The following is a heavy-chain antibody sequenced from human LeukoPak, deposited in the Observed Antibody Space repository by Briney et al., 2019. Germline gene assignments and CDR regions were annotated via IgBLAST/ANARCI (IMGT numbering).Heavy chain of an antibody. CDR1: GFTFSNYA. Sequence: GGSLRLSCDASGFTFSNYAMSWVRQAPGKGLEWVSTIRGSGDSTFYADSVKGRFTISRDNSKNTLYLQMNSLRAEDTAVYYCARLGAAGNYYGMDVWGQGTTVTVSS. CDR3: ARLGAAGNYYGMDV. CDR2: IRGSGDST. D-gene: IGHD6-13*01. J-gene: IGHJ6*02. V-gene: IGHV3-23*01.